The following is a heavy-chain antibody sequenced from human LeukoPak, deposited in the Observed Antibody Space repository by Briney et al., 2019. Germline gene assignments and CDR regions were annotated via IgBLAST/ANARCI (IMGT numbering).Heavy chain of an antibody. CDR3: ARDRNYYDSSGYPDHYYYYYMDV. CDR2: IIPIFGTA. V-gene: IGHV1-69*05. J-gene: IGHJ6*03. CDR1: GGTFSSYA. D-gene: IGHD3-22*01. Sequence: SVKASCKASGGTFSSYAISWVRQAPGQGLEWMGGIIPIFGTANYAQKFQGRVTITTDESTSTAYMELSSLRSEDTAVYYCARDRNYYDSSGYPDHYYYYYMDVWGKGTTVTVSS.